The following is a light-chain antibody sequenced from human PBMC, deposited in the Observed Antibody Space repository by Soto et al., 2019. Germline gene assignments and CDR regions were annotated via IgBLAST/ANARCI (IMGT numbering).Light chain of an antibody. Sequence: QSVLTQPPSVSEAPGQRVTISCTGSSSNIGAGYEAHWYQQVPGTAPKLLIYENNNRPSGVPDRFSGSKSGTSASLAITGLQAEDEAESYCQSYDSSLSGYVLGTGTQLTVL. CDR3: QSYDSSLSGYV. V-gene: IGLV1-40*01. CDR2: ENN. J-gene: IGLJ1*01. CDR1: SSNIGAGYE.